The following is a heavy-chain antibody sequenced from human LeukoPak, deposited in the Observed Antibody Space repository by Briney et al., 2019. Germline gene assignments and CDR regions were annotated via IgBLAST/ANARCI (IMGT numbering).Heavy chain of an antibody. CDR2: IIPIFGTA. V-gene: IGHV1-69*13. CDR3: VGGAPNWGFDF. J-gene: IGHJ4*02. D-gene: IGHD7-27*01. CDR1: GGTFSSYA. Sequence: SVKVSCKASGGTFSSYAISWVRQAPGQGLEWMGGIIPIFGTANYAQKFQGRVTITADESTSTAYMELSSLRSEDTAVYYCVGGAPNWGFDFWGQGTLVTVSS.